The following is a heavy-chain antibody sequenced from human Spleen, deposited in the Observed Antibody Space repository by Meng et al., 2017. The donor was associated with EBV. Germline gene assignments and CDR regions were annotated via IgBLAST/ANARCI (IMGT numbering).Heavy chain of an antibody. V-gene: IGHV1-18*04. J-gene: IGHJ6*02. CDR1: GDDFGSYG. D-gene: IGHD1-14*01. Sequence: VQAGDEVQTPRGSVKGSCKASGDDFGSYGISWVRQAPGQGLEWMGWISGYNGNTNYAQKFQGRVTMTTETSTSTVYLELRSLRSDDTAVYYCARDPGSMTGVGGGMDVWGQGTTVTVSS. CDR3: ARDPGSMTGVGGGMDV. CDR2: ISGYNGNT.